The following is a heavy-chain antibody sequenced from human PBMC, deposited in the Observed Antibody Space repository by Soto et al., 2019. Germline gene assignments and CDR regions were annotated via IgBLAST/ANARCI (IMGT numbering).Heavy chain of an antibody. V-gene: IGHV1-18*01. Sequence: AVKVSGTASGYTVTIYGISWVRQAPGQGLEWMGWISAYNGNTNYAQKLQGRFTMTTDTSTSTAYMELRSLRSDDTAVYYCARTLGGRQLFDYWGQGILVTVSS. CDR3: ARTLGGRQLFDY. CDR2: ISAYNGNT. D-gene: IGHD6-13*01. CDR1: GYTVTIYG. J-gene: IGHJ4*02.